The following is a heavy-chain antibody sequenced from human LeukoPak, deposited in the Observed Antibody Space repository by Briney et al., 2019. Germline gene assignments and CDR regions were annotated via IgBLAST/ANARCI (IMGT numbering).Heavy chain of an antibody. CDR1: GFTVSTTY. CDR3: ARDLSSGFYYFDY. Sequence: GGSLRLSCVASGFTVSTTYMNWVRQALGKGLEWVSVLYTGGTTYYADSVKGRFTISRDNSKNTLYLQMNSLRAEDTAMYYCARDLSSGFYYFDYWGQGILVTVSS. D-gene: IGHD3-22*01. CDR2: LYTGGTT. J-gene: IGHJ4*02. V-gene: IGHV3-53*01.